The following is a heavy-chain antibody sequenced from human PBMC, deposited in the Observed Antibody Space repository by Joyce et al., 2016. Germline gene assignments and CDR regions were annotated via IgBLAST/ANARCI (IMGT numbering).Heavy chain of an antibody. Sequence: QVQLQQSGPGLVKPSQILSLTCAISGAFVSSNSAAWNWIRQSPSRGLEWLGRTFYRSKWYNDYAVAVRSRISINPDTSKTLFSLHLNSVTPEDTAVYYCARDAGFGLDALDIWGQGTMVTVSS. V-gene: IGHV6-1*01. CDR2: TFYRSKWYN. D-gene: IGHD3/OR15-3a*01. CDR1: GAFVSSNSAA. J-gene: IGHJ3*02. CDR3: ARDAGFGLDALDI.